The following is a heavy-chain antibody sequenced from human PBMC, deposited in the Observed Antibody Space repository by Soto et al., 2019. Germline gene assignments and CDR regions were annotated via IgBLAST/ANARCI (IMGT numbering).Heavy chain of an antibody. V-gene: IGHV3-30*18. CDR2: ISYDGSNK. CDR1: GFTFSSYG. D-gene: IGHD6-19*01. CDR3: AKDQAVSYYYGMDV. Sequence: GGSLRLSCAASGFTFSSYGMHWVRQAPGKGLEWVAVISYDGSNKYYADSVKGRFTISRDNSKNTLYLQMNSLRAEDTAVYYCAKDQAVSYYYGMDVWGQGTTVTVSS. J-gene: IGHJ6*02.